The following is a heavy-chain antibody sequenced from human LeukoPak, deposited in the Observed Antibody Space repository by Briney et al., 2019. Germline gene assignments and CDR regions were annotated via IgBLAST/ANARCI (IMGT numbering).Heavy chain of an antibody. CDR2: INPKSGDT. V-gene: IGHV1-2*04. CDR3: ARGSPVAAAGTAYFHH. CDR1: GYNFTDYY. D-gene: IGHD6-13*01. Sequence: GASVKVSCKASGYNFTDYYMHWVRQAPGQGLEWMGWINPKSGDTKYAQESQGWVTMTRDTSISTAYIELSRSRSDDTAMYYCARGSPVAAAGTAYFHHWGQGTLVTVSS. J-gene: IGHJ1*01.